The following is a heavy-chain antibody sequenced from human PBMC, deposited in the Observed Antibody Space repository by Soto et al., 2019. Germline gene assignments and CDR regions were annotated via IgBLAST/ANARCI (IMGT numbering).Heavy chain of an antibody. J-gene: IGHJ6*02. CDR3: ARRSIGVATGDGGYYYDGMDV. V-gene: IGHV1-18*01. Sequence: QVQLVQSGAEVKKPGASVKVSCKASGYTFTSYGISWVRQAPGQGLEWMGWISGYNGNTNYAQKLQGRVTMTTDTSTSTAYMERRSVSSDDTAVYYCARRSIGVATGDGGYYYDGMDVWGQGTTVIVSS. CDR1: GYTFTSYG. D-gene: IGHD6-6*01. CDR2: ISGYNGNT.